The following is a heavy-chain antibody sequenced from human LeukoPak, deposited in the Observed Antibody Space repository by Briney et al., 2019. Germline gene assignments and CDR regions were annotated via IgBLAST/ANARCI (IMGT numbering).Heavy chain of an antibody. D-gene: IGHD3-16*01. Sequence: SETLSLTCTVSGGSISSGGYYWSWIRQHPGKGLEWIGYIYYSGSTYYNPSLKSRVTIPVDTSKNQFSLKLSSVTAADTAVYYCAGTSTFTHWYFDLWGRGTLVTVSS. CDR2: IYYSGST. V-gene: IGHV4-31*03. CDR3: AGTSTFTHWYFDL. J-gene: IGHJ2*01. CDR1: GGSISSGGYY.